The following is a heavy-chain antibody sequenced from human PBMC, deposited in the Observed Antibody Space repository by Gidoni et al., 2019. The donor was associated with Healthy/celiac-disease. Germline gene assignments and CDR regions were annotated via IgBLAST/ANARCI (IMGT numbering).Heavy chain of an antibody. J-gene: IGHJ4*02. CDR3: ARGRIAVAGSFSNY. D-gene: IGHD6-19*01. CDR2: ISSSSSYI. Sequence: EVQLVESGGGLVKPGGSLRLSCAASVFTFSSYSMNWVRQAPGKGLELVSSISSSSSYIYYADSVKGRFTISRDNAKNSLYLQMNSLRAEDTAVYYCARGRIAVAGSFSNYWGQGTLVTVSS. CDR1: VFTFSSYS. V-gene: IGHV3-21*01.